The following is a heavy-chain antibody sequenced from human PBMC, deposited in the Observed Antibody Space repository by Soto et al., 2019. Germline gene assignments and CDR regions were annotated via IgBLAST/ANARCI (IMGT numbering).Heavy chain of an antibody. CDR2: IYYSGST. Sequence: SETRSLSCTVSGGSISSGVYYWSWIRQHPGKGLEWIGYIYYSGSTYYNPSLKGRVTISVDTSKNQFSLKLSSVTAADTAVYYCARVVYSYGSYYYYGMDVWGQGTTVTVSS. CDR3: ARVVYSYGSYYYYGMDV. J-gene: IGHJ6*02. CDR1: GGSISSGVYY. D-gene: IGHD5-18*01. V-gene: IGHV4-31*03.